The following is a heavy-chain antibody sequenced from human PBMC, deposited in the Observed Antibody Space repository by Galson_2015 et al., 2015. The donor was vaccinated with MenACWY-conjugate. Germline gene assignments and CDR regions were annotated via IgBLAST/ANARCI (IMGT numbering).Heavy chain of an antibody. V-gene: IGHV4-39*01. CDR3: GRRRPRDIGGGFDI. CDR1: GGSISTTDFY. Sequence: SETLSLTCTVSGGSISTTDFYCAWIRQSPGKGLEWIGNIHYSGGTYHNPSLKSRITTSVNTSKNQFSLNLASVTAADTAMYYCGRRRPRDIGGGFDIWGQGTLVTVSS. D-gene: IGHD2-15*01. J-gene: IGHJ3*02. CDR2: IHYSGGT.